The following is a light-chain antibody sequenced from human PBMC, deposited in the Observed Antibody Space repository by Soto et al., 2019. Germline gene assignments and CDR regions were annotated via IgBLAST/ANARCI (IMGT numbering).Light chain of an antibody. CDR3: AAWDDSLNGRV. CDR1: SSNIGAGYD. Sequence: QSVLTQPPSVSGAPGQRVTISCTGSSSNIGAGYDVHWYQQRPGTAPKLLIFGNINRPSGVPDRFSGSKSGTSASLAISGLQSEDEADYYCAAWDDSLNGRVFGTGTKVTVL. V-gene: IGLV1-40*01. J-gene: IGLJ1*01. CDR2: GNI.